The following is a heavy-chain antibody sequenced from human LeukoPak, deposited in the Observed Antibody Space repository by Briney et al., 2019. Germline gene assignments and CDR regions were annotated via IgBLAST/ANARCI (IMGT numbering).Heavy chain of an antibody. V-gene: IGHV3-23*01. J-gene: IGHJ4*02. CDR1: GFTFSSYA. CDR2: ISGSGGST. D-gene: IGHD6-13*01. CDR3: AKHSSSWYRPIDY. Sequence: GGSLRLSCAASGFTFSSYAMSWVRQAPRKGLEWVSAISGSGGSTYYADSVKGRFTISRDNSKNTLYLQMNSLRAEDTAVYYCAKHSSSWYRPIDYWGQGTLVTVSS.